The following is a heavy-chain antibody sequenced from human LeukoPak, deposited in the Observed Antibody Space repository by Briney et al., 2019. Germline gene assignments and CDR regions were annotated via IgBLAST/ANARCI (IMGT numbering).Heavy chain of an antibody. CDR2: IKQDGSEK. V-gene: IGHV3-7*04. CDR1: GFTFSSYW. D-gene: IGHD5-12*01. J-gene: IGHJ4*02. Sequence: GGSLRLSCAASGFTFSSYWMSWVRQAPGKGLEWVANIKQDGSEKYYVDSVKGRFTISRDNAKNSLYLQVNSLRAEDTAVYYCARGLYGGYVPFDYWGQGTLVTVSS. CDR3: ARGLYGGYVPFDY.